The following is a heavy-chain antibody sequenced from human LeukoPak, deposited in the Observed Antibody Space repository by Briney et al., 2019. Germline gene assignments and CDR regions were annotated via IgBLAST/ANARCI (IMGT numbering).Heavy chain of an antibody. Sequence: PGGSLRLSCAASGFTFSSYWMSWVRQAPGKGLEWVANIKQDGSEKYYVDSVKGRFTISRDNAKNSLYLQMNSLRAEDTAVCYCARGRSVAAGTTTISPFDYWGQGTLVTVSS. CDR2: IKQDGSEK. J-gene: IGHJ4*02. CDR3: ARGRSVAAGTTTISPFDY. D-gene: IGHD6-13*01. CDR1: GFTFSSYW. V-gene: IGHV3-7*01.